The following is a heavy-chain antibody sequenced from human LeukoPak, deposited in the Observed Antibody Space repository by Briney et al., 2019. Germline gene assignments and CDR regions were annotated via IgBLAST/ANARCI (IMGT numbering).Heavy chain of an antibody. D-gene: IGHD5-18*01. CDR1: GFTFGDYA. J-gene: IGHJ6*03. Sequence: PGGSLRLSCTASGFTFGDYAMSWVRQAPGKGLEWVGFTRSKAYGGTTEYAASVKGRFTISRDDSKSIVYLQMNSLKTEDTAVYYCTRDQLYSGYSYGYYYYMDVWGKGTTVTISS. CDR3: TRDQLYSGYSYGYYYYMDV. CDR2: TRSKAYGGTT. V-gene: IGHV3-49*04.